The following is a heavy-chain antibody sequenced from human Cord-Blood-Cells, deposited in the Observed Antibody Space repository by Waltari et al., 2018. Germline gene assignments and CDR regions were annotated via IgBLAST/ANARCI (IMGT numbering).Heavy chain of an antibody. Sequence: QLQLQESGPGLVKPSETLSLTCTVSGGSISSSSYYWGWIRQPTGKGLEWIGSIYYSGSTYYNPSLKSRVTISVDTSKNQFSLKLSSVTAADTAVYYCARRGDGSGSYYAFDIWGQGTMVTVSS. J-gene: IGHJ3*02. V-gene: IGHV4-39*01. D-gene: IGHD3-10*01. CDR1: GGSISSSSYY. CDR3: ARRGDGSGSYYAFDI. CDR2: IYYSGST.